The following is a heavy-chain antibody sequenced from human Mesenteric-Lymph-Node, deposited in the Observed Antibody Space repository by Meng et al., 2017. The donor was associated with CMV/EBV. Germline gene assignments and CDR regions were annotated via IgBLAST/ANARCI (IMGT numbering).Heavy chain of an antibody. V-gene: IGHV1-46*01. J-gene: IGHJ6*02. D-gene: IGHD2-2*03. Sequence: ASVKVSCKAFGYTFTSYYMHWVRQAPGQGLEWMGIINPSDGSANYAQKFQGRVTITADKSTSTVYMDLSSLRSEDAAVYYCARWMGYYYYYGMDVWGQGTTVTVSS. CDR2: INPSDGSA. CDR3: ARWMGYYYYYGMDV. CDR1: GYTFTSYY.